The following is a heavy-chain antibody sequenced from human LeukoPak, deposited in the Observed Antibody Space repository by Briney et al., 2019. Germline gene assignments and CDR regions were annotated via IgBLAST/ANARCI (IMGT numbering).Heavy chain of an antibody. Sequence: SETLSLTCTVSGGSLSSSSYYWGWVRQPPGTGLEWIGSIYYSGSTYYNPSLKSRVTISVDTSKNQFSLKLSSVTAADTAVYYCARSYYYDSSGLDYWGQGTLVTVSS. D-gene: IGHD3-22*01. V-gene: IGHV4-39*01. CDR1: GGSLSSSSYY. CDR2: IYYSGST. CDR3: ARSYYYDSSGLDY. J-gene: IGHJ4*02.